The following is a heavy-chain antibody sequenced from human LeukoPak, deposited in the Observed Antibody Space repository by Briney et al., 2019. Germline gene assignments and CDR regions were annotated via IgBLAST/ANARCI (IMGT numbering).Heavy chain of an antibody. J-gene: IGHJ3*02. CDR2: IYYSGST. V-gene: IGHV4-61*05. CDR3: ARALGITIFGVTTPAHAFDI. CDR1: GGSISSSSYY. D-gene: IGHD3-3*01. Sequence: KPSETLSLTCTVSGGSISSSSYYWGWIRQPPGKGLEWIGYIYYSGSTNYNPSLKSRVTISVDTSKNQFSLKLSSVTAADTAVYYCARALGITIFGVTTPAHAFDIWGQGTMVTVSS.